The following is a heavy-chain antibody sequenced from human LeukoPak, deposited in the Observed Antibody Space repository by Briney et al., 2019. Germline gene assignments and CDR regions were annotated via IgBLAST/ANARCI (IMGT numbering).Heavy chain of an antibody. CDR3: ARDLYSYGFYAFDI. CDR2: IYYSGST. CDR1: GGSISSYY. Sequence: RTSETLSLTCTVSGGSISSYYWSWIRQPPGKGLEWIGYIYYSGSTNYNPSLKSRVTISVDTSKNQFSLKLSSVTAADTAVYYCARDLYSYGFYAFDIWGQGTMVTVSS. D-gene: IGHD5-18*01. J-gene: IGHJ3*02. V-gene: IGHV4-59*01.